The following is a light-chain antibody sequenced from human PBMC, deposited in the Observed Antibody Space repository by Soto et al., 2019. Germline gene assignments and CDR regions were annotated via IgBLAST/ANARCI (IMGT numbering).Light chain of an antibody. Sequence: DIQMTQSPSTLSASVGDRVTITCRASQRISSWLAWYQQKPWKAPKLLIYDASSLESGVPSRLSGSGSGTEFTLTISSLQPDDFATYYCQQYNSFGLTFGPGTKVDIK. CDR1: QRISSW. CDR3: QQYNSFGLT. CDR2: DAS. V-gene: IGKV1-5*01. J-gene: IGKJ3*01.